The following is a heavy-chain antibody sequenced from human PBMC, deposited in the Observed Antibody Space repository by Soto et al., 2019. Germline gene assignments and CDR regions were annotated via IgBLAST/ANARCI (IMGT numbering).Heavy chain of an antibody. V-gene: IGHV1-69*02. CDR2: IIPMLDIT. CDR3: GQDSPIVSAFSGHDDIDS. Sequence: QVQLVQSGAEVKKPGSSVKVSCKASGGTFSNHIITWVRQAPGQGPEWMGRIIPMLDITNYAQKFQGRGTITADKSTPTDYMEVSSRRPEDTAMYDCGQDSPIVSAFSGHDDIDSWGQGTLVTVTS. J-gene: IGHJ4*02. D-gene: IGHD5-12*01. CDR1: GGTFSNHI.